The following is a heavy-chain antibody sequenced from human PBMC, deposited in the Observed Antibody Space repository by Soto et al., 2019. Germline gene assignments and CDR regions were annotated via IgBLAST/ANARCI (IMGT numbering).Heavy chain of an antibody. CDR1: GASLSSGGYS. J-gene: IGHJ4*02. CDR3: VFGNPQLRGGFDF. V-gene: IGHV4-30-2*01. D-gene: IGHD3-10*01. Sequence: PSGTLCLTCSVSGASLSSGGYSWSCLRRPPGQALEWIAYVYYGGTASYNPSLKSRVTISVDSSKNQFSLTVKSVTAADTAAYLCVFGNPQLRGGFDFWGRGTQVTVSS. CDR2: VYYGGTA.